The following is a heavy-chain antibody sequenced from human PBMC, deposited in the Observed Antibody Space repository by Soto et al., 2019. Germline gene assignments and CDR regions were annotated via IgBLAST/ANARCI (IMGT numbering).Heavy chain of an antibody. CDR3: ARGRRILTGYYGRKSAEYFQH. CDR2: INHSGST. Sequence: SETLSLTCAVYGGSFSGYYWSWIRQPPGKGLEWIGEINHSGSTNYNPSLKSRVTISVDTSKNQFSLKLSSVTAADTAVYYCARGRRILTGYYGRKSAEYFQHWGQGTXVTVSS. V-gene: IGHV4-34*01. CDR1: GGSFSGYY. D-gene: IGHD3-9*01. J-gene: IGHJ1*01.